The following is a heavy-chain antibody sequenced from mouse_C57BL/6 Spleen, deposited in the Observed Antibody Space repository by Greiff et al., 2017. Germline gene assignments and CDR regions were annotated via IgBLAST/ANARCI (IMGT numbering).Heavy chain of an antibody. V-gene: IGHV14-1*01. Sequence: EVKLQQSGAELVRPGASVKLSCTASGFNIKDYYMHWVKQRPEQGLEWIGRIDPEDGDTESAPKFQGKATMTADTSSNTAYLQLSSLTSEDTAVYYCTTLYYGSSSYFDYWGQGTTLTVSS. J-gene: IGHJ2*01. CDR2: IDPEDGDT. D-gene: IGHD1-1*01. CDR1: GFNIKDYY. CDR3: TTLYYGSSSYFDY.